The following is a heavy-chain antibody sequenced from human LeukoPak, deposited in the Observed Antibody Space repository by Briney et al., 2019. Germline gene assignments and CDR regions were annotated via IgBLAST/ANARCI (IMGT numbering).Heavy chain of an antibody. CDR3: ARDSSPLVRGFDY. V-gene: IGHV3-21*01. Sequence: GWSLRLSCAASGFTFSSYSMNWVRQAPGKELEGVSSISSSSSYIYYADSVKGRFTISRDNAKNSLYLQMNSLRAEDTAVYYCARDSSPLVRGFDYWGQGTLVTVSS. J-gene: IGHJ4*02. D-gene: IGHD6-6*01. CDR1: GFTFSSYS. CDR2: ISSSSSYI.